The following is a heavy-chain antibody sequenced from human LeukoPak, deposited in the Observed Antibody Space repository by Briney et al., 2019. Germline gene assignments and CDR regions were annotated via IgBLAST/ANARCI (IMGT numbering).Heavy chain of an antibody. CDR2: IIPIFGTS. CDR1: GGTFSSYA. D-gene: IGHD4-17*01. V-gene: IGHV1-69*05. J-gene: IGHJ5*02. CDR3: ARSIYGDYGWFDP. Sequence: ASVKLSCKASGGTFSSYAISGVRQAPGQGLEWMGRIIPIFGTSTYAQKFQGRVTITTAESTSTAYMERSSLRSEDTAVYYCARSIYGDYGWFDPWGQGTLVTVSS.